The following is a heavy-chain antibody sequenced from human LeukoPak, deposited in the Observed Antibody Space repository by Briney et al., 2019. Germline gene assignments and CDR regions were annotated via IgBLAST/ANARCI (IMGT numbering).Heavy chain of an antibody. CDR2: ISSTTTIA. CDR3: ARDLAVTTFDY. D-gene: IGHD4-17*01. CDR1: GFTFSSYA. V-gene: IGHV3-48*04. Sequence: PGGSLRLSCAASGFTFSSYAMHWVRQAPGKGLEWISYISSTTTIAYYADSVKGRFTISRDNAKNSLYLQMNSLRAEDTAVYYCARDLAVTTFDYWGQGTLVTVSS. J-gene: IGHJ4*02.